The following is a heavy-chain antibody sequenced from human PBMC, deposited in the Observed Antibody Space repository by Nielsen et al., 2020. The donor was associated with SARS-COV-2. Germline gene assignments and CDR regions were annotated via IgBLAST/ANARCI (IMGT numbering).Heavy chain of an antibody. J-gene: IGHJ4*02. CDR1: GFTFSSYS. D-gene: IGHD6-6*01. V-gene: IGHV3-21*01. CDR3: ASTTQLGGY. CDR2: ISSSSSYI. Sequence: GESLKISCAASGFTFSSYSMNWVRQAPGKGLEWVSSISSSSSYIYYADSVNGRFTISRDNAKNSLYLQMNSLRAEDTAVYYCASTTQLGGYWGQGTLVTASS.